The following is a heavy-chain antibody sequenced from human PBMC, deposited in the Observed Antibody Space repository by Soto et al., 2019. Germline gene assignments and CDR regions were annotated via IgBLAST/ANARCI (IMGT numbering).Heavy chain of an antibody. CDR1: GFTVSSNY. Sequence: GGSLRLSCEASGFTVSSNYMIWVRQAPGKGLEWVSVISGSGGSTYYADSVKGRFTISRDNSKNTLYLHMNSLRAEDTALYYCARDRSSGTYYWQPDAFDIWGQGTMVTVSS. CDR2: ISGSGGST. J-gene: IGHJ3*02. CDR3: ARDRSSGTYYWQPDAFDI. V-gene: IGHV3-23*01. D-gene: IGHD1-26*01.